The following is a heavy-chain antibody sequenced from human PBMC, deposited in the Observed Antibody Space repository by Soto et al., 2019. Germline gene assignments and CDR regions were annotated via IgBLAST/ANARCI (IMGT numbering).Heavy chain of an antibody. CDR1: GYTFTSYY. CDR2: INPSGGST. D-gene: IGHD3-9*01. CDR3: AISDYDILTTYYYYGMDV. V-gene: IGHV1-46*01. J-gene: IGHJ6*02. Sequence: GASVKVSCKASGYTFTSYYMHWVRQAPGQGLEWMGIINPSGGSTSYAQKFQGRVTMTRDTSTSTVYMELSSLRSEDTAVYYCAISDYDILTTYYYYGMDVWGQGTTVTVSS.